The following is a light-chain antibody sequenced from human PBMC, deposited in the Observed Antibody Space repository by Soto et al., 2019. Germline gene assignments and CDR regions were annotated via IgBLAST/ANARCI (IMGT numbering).Light chain of an antibody. CDR2: GAS. CDR3: QQSNTFRPLT. V-gene: IGKV1-12*01. CDR1: QGISNW. Sequence: DIPMTQSPSSVSASVGDRVTITCRASQGISNWLSWYQQQPGKAPKLLIYGASSLQSGVPSRFSGGGSGTHFTFIISSRQPEDFASYYCQQSNTFRPLTFGGGTKVEI. J-gene: IGKJ4*01.